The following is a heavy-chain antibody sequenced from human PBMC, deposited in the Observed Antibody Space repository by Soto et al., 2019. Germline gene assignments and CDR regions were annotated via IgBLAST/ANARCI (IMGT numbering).Heavy chain of an antibody. J-gene: IGHJ6*02. CDR1: GYTFTGYY. CDR3: ARVEVNTIAAAGRGAFYYYGMDV. D-gene: IGHD6-13*01. V-gene: IGHV1-2*02. Sequence: ASVKVSCKASGYTFTGYYMHWVRQAPGQGLEWMGWINPNSGGTNYAQKFQGRVTMTRDTSISTAYTELSRLRSDDTAVYYCARVEVNTIAAAGRGAFYYYGMDVWGQGTTVTVSS. CDR2: INPNSGGT.